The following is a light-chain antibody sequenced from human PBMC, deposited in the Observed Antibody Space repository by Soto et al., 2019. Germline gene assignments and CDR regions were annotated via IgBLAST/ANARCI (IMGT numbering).Light chain of an antibody. Sequence: SLLTQPASLSGSPGQSVTISCPGTNRDVGGYNYVAWYQQHAGRAPKLMMYDVSNRPSGISNRFSGSKSGNTASLTISGLQAEDEADYYCSSYAGSSTVFGTGTKVTVL. CDR1: NRDVGGYNY. J-gene: IGLJ1*01. V-gene: IGLV2-14*01. CDR3: SSYAGSSTV. CDR2: DVS.